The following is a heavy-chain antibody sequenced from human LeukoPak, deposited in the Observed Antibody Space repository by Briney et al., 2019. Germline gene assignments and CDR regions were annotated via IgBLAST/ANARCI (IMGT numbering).Heavy chain of an antibody. CDR2: ISAYNGNT. V-gene: IGHV1-18*01. J-gene: IGHJ6*02. CDR3: ARDRDIVLWFGELLSGMDV. D-gene: IGHD3-10*01. CDR1: GYTFTSYG. Sequence: VASVKVSCKASGYTFTSYGISWVRQAPGQGLEWMGWISAYNGNTNYAQKLQGRVTMTTDTSTSTAYMELRSLRSDDTAVYYCARDRDIVLWFGELLSGMDVWGQGTTVTVSS.